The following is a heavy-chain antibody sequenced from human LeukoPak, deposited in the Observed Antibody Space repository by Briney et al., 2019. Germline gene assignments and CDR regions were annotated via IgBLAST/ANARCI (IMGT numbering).Heavy chain of an antibody. CDR3: ARAYSYGSDYYYGMDV. CDR1: GYTFTSYG. Sequence: ASVTVSCKASGYTFTSYGISWVRQAPGQGLEWMGWISGYNGNTKYAHKVQGRVTMTTDTSTGTAYMELRSLRSDDTAVYYCARAYSYGSDYYYGMDVWGQGTTVTVSS. D-gene: IGHD5-18*01. CDR2: ISGYNGNT. V-gene: IGHV1-18*01. J-gene: IGHJ6*01.